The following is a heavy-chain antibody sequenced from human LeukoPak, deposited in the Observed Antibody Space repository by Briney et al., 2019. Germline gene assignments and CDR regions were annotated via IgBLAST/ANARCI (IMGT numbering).Heavy chain of an antibody. CDR1: GFTFSSYW. CDR3: AKDKARGSQVGPRITAPGTFDY. Sequence: GGSLRLSCAASGFTFSSYWMHWVRQAPGKGLEWVAFIRYDGSNKYYADSVKGRFTISRDNSKNTLYLQMNSLRAEDTAVYYCAKDKARGSQVGPRITAPGTFDYWGQGTLVTVSS. D-gene: IGHD6-13*01. J-gene: IGHJ4*02. V-gene: IGHV3-30*02. CDR2: IRYDGSNK.